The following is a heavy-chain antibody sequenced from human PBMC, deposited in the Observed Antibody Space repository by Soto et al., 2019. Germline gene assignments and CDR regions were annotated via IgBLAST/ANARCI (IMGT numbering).Heavy chain of an antibody. D-gene: IGHD1-7*01. CDR3: ARGGYSAGTRAYYYYGMDV. V-gene: IGHV4-30-2*01. CDR1: GGSISSGGYS. CDR2: IYHSGST. J-gene: IGHJ6*02. Sequence: PSETLSLTCAVSGGSISSGGYSWGWIRQPPGKGLEWIGYIYHSGSTYYNPSLKSRVTISVDRSKNQFSLKLSSVTAADTAVYYCARGGYSAGTRAYYYYGMDVWGQGTTVTVSS.